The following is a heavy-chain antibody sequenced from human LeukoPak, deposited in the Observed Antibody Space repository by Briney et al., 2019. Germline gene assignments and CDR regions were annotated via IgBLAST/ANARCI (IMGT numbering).Heavy chain of an antibody. D-gene: IGHD1-26*01. Sequence: PSETLSLTCTVSGGSISSSSYYWGWIRQPPGKGLEWIGSIYYSGSTYYNPSLKSRVTISVDTSKNQFSLKLSSVTAADTAVYYCARREYSGTIDYWGQGTLVTVSS. CDR3: ARREYSGTIDY. CDR1: GGSISSSSYY. V-gene: IGHV4-39*01. J-gene: IGHJ4*02. CDR2: IYYSGST.